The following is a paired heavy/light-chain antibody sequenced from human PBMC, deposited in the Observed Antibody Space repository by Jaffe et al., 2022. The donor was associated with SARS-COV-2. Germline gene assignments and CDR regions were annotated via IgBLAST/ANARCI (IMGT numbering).Heavy chain of an antibody. CDR3: ARIRRMPYCGGDCFSSRYFDY. D-gene: IGHD2-21*02. J-gene: IGHJ4*02. CDR2: ISAYRSNA. Sequence: QLVQSGVEVKKPGASVNISCKTSGYTFLSYGIAWVRQAPGQGLEWVGWISAYRSNAKFEQKFQGRVTVTADTSTSTASMDLRSLKSDDTAIYYCARIRRMPYCGGDCFSSRYFDYWGQGTLVTVSP. CDR1: GYTFLSYG. V-gene: IGHV1-18*01.
Light chain of an antibody. V-gene: IGLV1-51*01. CDR1: SSNIGNNF. CDR3: GTWDSSLNVYV. J-gene: IGLJ1*01. CDR2: DNN. Sequence: QSVLTQPPSVSAAPGQKVTISCSGSSSNIGNNFVSWYQHLPGAAPQLLIHDNNKRPSGIPDRFSGSKSGTSATLGITGVQTGDEADYYCGTWDSSLNVYVFGTGTRVSVL.